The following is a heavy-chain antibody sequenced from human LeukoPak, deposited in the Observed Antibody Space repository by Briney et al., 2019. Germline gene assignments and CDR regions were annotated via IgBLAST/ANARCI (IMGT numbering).Heavy chain of an antibody. J-gene: IGHJ4*02. CDR3: AKVGFSEMEWLLYSDH. Sequence: GGSLSLSFAASGLTFSSYAMSWVRQAPGKGLEWVSAISGSSGHTYYADSVKGRFTISRDNSKNTLYLQMNSLRAEDPAVYYCAKVGFSEMEWLLYSDHWGQGTLVTVSS. V-gene: IGHV3-23*01. CDR1: GLTFSSYA. D-gene: IGHD3-3*01. CDR2: ISGSSGHT.